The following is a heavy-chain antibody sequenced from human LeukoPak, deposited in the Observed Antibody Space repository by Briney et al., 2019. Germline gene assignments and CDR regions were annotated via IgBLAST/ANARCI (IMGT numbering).Heavy chain of an antibody. CDR2: TSYDGTNK. Sequence: PGGSLRLSCAASGFTFSSYAMHWVRQAPGKGLEWVAFTSYDGTNKYYADSVQGRFPISRDNSKNTLSLLMTSLRAEDTAVYYCVRDQRRNSYGYIFDYWGQGTLVTVSS. J-gene: IGHJ4*02. D-gene: IGHD5-18*01. CDR1: GFTFSSYA. CDR3: VRDQRRNSYGYIFDY. V-gene: IGHV3-30*03.